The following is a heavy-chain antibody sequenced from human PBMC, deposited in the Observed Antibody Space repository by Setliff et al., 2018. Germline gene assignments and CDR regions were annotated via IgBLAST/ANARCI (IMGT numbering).Heavy chain of an antibody. CDR3: VRDVGYTYGFDF. D-gene: IGHD5-18*01. J-gene: IGHJ4*02. CDR1: GYTFTSYY. Sequence: ASVKVSCKASGYTFTSYYMHWVRQAPGQGLEWMGLINPTGGSTSYAQKFQGRVTMTRDTSTSTVFMELSSLRSEDTAVYYCVRDVGYTYGFDFWGQGTLVTVSS. V-gene: IGHV1-46*03. CDR2: INPTGGST.